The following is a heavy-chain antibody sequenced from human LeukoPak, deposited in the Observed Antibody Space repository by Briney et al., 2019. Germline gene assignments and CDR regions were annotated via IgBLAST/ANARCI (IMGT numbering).Heavy chain of an antibody. D-gene: IGHD6-19*01. Sequence: PGRSLRLSCAPSGFTFSSYGMHWVRQAPGKGLEWVAVISYDGSNKYYADSVKGRFTISRDNSKNTLYLQMNSLRAEDTAVYYCAKDWHSSGWYYFDYWGQGTLVTVSS. V-gene: IGHV3-30*18. CDR3: AKDWHSSGWYYFDY. CDR2: ISYDGSNK. CDR1: GFTFSSYG. J-gene: IGHJ4*02.